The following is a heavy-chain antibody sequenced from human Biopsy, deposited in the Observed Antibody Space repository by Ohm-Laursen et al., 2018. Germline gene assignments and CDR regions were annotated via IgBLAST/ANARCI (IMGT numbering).Heavy chain of an antibody. J-gene: IGHJ4*02. CDR1: GYTFSDYY. V-gene: IGHV1-2*02. CDR3: ARLGSGDYFPTFFDF. CDR2: INPNSGGT. Sequence: SVKVSCKASGYTFSDYYMQWVRQAPGQGLEWMGWINPNSGGTNYAQKFQGRVTMTRDTSISTAYMELSRLRSDDTAVYYCARLGSGDYFPTFFDFWGQGALVTVSS. D-gene: IGHD5-12*01.